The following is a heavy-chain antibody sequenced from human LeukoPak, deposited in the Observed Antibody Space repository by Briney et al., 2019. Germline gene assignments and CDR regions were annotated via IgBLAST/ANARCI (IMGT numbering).Heavy chain of an antibody. CDR2: INPNSGGT. J-gene: IGHJ6*02. D-gene: IGHD3-10*01. CDR1: GHTFTGYY. Sequence: ASVKVSCKASGHTFTGYYMHWVRQAPGQGLEWMGWINPNSGGTNYAQKFQGRVTMTRDTSISTAYMELSRLRSDDTAVYYCATRGVSAPPGPYYYYGMDDWGQGTTVTVSS. V-gene: IGHV1-2*02. CDR3: ATRGVSAPPGPYYYYGMDD.